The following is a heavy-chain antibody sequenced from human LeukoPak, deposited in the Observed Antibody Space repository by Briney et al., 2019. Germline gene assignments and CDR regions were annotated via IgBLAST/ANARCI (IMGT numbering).Heavy chain of an antibody. V-gene: IGHV4-34*01. CDR1: GFIFKSYG. J-gene: IGHJ4*02. Sequence: GSLRLSCVASGFIFKSYGMNWVRQAPGKGLEWIGEINHSGSTNYNPSLKSRVAISVDTSKNQFSLKLSSVTAADTAVYYCARGGRGYSSGWYFYYWGQGTLVTVSS. CDR2: INHSGST. D-gene: IGHD6-19*01. CDR3: ARGGRGYSSGWYFYY.